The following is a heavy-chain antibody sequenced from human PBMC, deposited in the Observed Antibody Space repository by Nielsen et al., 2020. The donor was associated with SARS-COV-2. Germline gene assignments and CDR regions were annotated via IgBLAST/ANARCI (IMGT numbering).Heavy chain of an antibody. CDR1: GFTFSNYG. V-gene: IGHV3-13*04. CDR3: ARASSTSYNAAFDM. CDR2: IGTVADT. Sequence: GESLKISCVASGFTFSNYGMHWVRQTPGDGLQWVSAIGTVADTYYADSVKGRFTIFRDNSKNTLYLQMDSLRGEDTAMYYCARASSTSYNAAFDMWGQGTMVTVSS. J-gene: IGHJ3*02. D-gene: IGHD1-1*01.